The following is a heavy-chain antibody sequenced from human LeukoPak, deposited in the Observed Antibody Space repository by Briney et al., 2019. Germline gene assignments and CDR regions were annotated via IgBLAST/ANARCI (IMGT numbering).Heavy chain of an antibody. J-gene: IGHJ5*02. D-gene: IGHD1-26*01. Sequence: GSLRLSCAASRFKFSDYYMSWIRQAPGKGPEWVSYISSSGTTIYYADSVKGRFTISRDNAQNSLYLQMSSLRAEDTAVYYCARDFGRTGTSYYVDRWGQGTLVTVSS. V-gene: IGHV3-11*01. CDR3: ARDFGRTGTSYYVDR. CDR2: ISSSGTTI. CDR1: RFKFSDYY.